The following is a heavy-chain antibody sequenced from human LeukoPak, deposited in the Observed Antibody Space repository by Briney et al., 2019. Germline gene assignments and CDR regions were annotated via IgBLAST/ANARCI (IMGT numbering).Heavy chain of an antibody. CDR1: GYTFTGYY. J-gene: IGHJ4*02. D-gene: IGHD1-26*01. CDR3: VRAGSGRNFDY. CDR2: INPNSGGT. V-gene: IGHV1-2*06. Sequence: ASVKVSCKASGYTFTGYYIHWVRQAPGQGLEWMGRINPNSGGTNYAQRFQGRVTVTRDTSISTAYMELSRLRSDDTAVYYCVRAGSGRNFDYWGQGTLVTVSS.